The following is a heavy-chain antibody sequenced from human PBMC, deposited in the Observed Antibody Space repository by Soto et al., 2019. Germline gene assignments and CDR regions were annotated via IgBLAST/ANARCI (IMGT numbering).Heavy chain of an antibody. J-gene: IGHJ4*02. CDR2: IWYDGSNK. D-gene: IGHD6-19*01. CDR3: ARGLAVAGSFFDY. Sequence: QVQLVESGGGVVQPGRSLRLSCAASGFTFSSYGMHWVRQAPGKGLEWVAVIWYDGSNKYYADSVKGRFTISRDNSKNTLDLQMNSLRAEDTAVYYCARGLAVAGSFFDYWGQGTLVTVSS. CDR1: GFTFSSYG. V-gene: IGHV3-33*01.